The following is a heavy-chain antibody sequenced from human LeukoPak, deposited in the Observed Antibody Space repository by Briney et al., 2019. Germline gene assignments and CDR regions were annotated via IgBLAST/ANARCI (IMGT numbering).Heavy chain of an antibody. CDR3: ARGEVGAIIDY. J-gene: IGHJ4*02. D-gene: IGHD1-26*01. CDR1: GFTFSSYN. CDR2: ISSTSNYI. Sequence: GGSLRLSCAASGFTFSSYNMNWVRQAPGKGLEWVSSISSTSNYIYYADSVKGRFTISRDNAKNSLYLQMNSLRAEDTAVYYCARGEVGAIIDYWGQGTLVTVSS. V-gene: IGHV3-21*01.